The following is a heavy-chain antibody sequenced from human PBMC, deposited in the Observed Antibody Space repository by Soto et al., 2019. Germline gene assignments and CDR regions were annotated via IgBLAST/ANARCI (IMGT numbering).Heavy chain of an antibody. Sequence: RASVKVSCKASGGTFSSYAISWVRQAPGQGLEWMGGIIPIFGTANYAQKFQGRVTITADESTSTAYMELSSLRSEDTAVYYCARTRNTAMVLFDYWGQGTLVTVSS. CDR2: IIPIFGTA. CDR1: GGTFSSYA. D-gene: IGHD5-18*01. CDR3: ARTRNTAMVLFDY. J-gene: IGHJ4*02. V-gene: IGHV1-69*13.